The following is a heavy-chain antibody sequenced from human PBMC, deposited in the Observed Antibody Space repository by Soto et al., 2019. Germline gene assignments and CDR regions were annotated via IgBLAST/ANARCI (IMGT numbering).Heavy chain of an antibody. CDR3: ARGLGHSSSSGWPSFDY. CDR1: GWSFSGYY. V-gene: IGHV4-34*01. D-gene: IGHD6-6*01. J-gene: IGHJ4*02. CDR2: INHSGST. Sequence: SETLSLTCAFYGWSFSGYYWSWIRQPPGKGLEWIGEINHSGSTNYNPSLKSRVTISVDTSKNQFSLKLGSVTAADTAVYYCARGLGHSSSSGWPSFDYWGQGTLVTVSS.